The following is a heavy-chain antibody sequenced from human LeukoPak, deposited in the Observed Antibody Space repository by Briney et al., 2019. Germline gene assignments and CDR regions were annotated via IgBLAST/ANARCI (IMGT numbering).Heavy chain of an antibody. CDR3: ARDGYGSGSEDY. V-gene: IGHV3-21*01. Sequence: GGSLRLSFAASGFTFSSYSMNWVRQAPGKGLEWVSSISSSSSYIYYADSVKGRFTISRDNAKNSLYLQMNSLRAEDTAVYYCARDGYGSGSEDYWGQGTLVTVSS. CDR2: ISSSSSYI. D-gene: IGHD3-10*01. J-gene: IGHJ4*02. CDR1: GFTFSSYS.